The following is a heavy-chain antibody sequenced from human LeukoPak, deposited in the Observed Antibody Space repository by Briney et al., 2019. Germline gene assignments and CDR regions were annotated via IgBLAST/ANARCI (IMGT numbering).Heavy chain of an antibody. Sequence: ASVKVSCKASGYTFTSYYMHWVRQAPGQGLEWMGIINPSGGSTSYAQKFQGRVTMTRDMSTSTVYMELSSLRSDDTAVYYCARDPPGPRRYSSSWFPGGNAFDIWGQGTMVTVSS. CDR1: GYTFTSYY. V-gene: IGHV1-46*01. CDR3: ARDPPGPRRYSSSWFPGGNAFDI. D-gene: IGHD6-13*01. CDR2: INPSGGST. J-gene: IGHJ3*02.